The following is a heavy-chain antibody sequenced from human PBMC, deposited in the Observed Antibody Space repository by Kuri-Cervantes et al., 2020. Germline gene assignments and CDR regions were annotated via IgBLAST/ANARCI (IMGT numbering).Heavy chain of an antibody. J-gene: IGHJ6*02. D-gene: IGHD5-18*01. CDR2: TYYRSKWYN. V-gene: IGHV6-1*01. CDR1: GDSVSSNSAA. CDR3: ARGGYSYGPTRITYGMDV. Sequence: SETLSLTCAISGDSVSSNSAAWNWIRQSPSRGLEWLGRTYYRSKWYNDYAVSVKSRITINPDTSKNQFSLQLNSVTPEDTAMYYCARGGYSYGPTRITYGMDVWGQGTMVTVS.